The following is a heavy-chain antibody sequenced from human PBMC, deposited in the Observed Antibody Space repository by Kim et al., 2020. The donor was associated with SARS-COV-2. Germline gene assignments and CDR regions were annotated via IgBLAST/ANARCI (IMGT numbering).Heavy chain of an antibody. CDR3: AREGKLGGYYYGMDV. Sequence: SVKGRYTITRDNAKNSLYLQMNSLRAEDTAVYYCAREGKLGGYYYGMDVWGQGTTVTVSS. D-gene: IGHD7-27*01. V-gene: IGHV3-21*01. J-gene: IGHJ6*02.